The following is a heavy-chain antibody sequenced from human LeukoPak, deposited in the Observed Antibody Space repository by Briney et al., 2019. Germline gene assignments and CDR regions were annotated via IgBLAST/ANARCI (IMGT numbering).Heavy chain of an antibody. Sequence: ASVKVSCKASGYTFTGYYMHWVRQAPGQGLEWMGWINPNSGGTNYAQKFQGWVTMTRDTSISTAYMELSRLRSDDTAVYYCARDNLPPSGIAVAGTCYFDYWGQGTLVTVSS. CDR2: INPNSGGT. J-gene: IGHJ4*02. CDR1: GYTFTGYY. D-gene: IGHD6-19*01. V-gene: IGHV1-2*04. CDR3: ARDNLPPSGIAVAGTCYFDY.